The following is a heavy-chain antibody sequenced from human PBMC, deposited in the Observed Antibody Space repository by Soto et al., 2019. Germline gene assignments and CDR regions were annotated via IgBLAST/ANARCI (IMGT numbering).Heavy chain of an antibody. Sequence: EVQLVESGGGLVQPGGSLRLSCAASEFTFSGRSVHWVRQAPGKGLVWVSGIDKVGTDSTYADSVKGRFTSSRDNAKNTVYLQMNSLGVENTAVYYCARGWFGPDVWGKGTTVTVSS. D-gene: IGHD3-10*01. V-gene: IGHV3-74*01. CDR2: IDKVGTDS. CDR1: EFTFSGRS. CDR3: ARGWFGPDV. J-gene: IGHJ6*03.